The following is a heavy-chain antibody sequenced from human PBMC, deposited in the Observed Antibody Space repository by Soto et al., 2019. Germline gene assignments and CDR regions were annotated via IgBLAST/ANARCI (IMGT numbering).Heavy chain of an antibody. J-gene: IGHJ3*02. Sequence: SETLSLTCTVSGVSIGNSSYYWGWIRQPPGKGLEWIGEINHSGSTNYNPSLKSRVTISVDTSKNQFSLKLSSVTAADTAVYYCARGGWTTGAFDIWGQGTMVTVSS. CDR1: GVSIGNSSYY. CDR2: INHSGST. V-gene: IGHV4-39*07. D-gene: IGHD6-19*01. CDR3: ARGGWTTGAFDI.